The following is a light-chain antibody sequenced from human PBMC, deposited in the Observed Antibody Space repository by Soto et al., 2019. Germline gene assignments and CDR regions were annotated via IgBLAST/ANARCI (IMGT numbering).Light chain of an antibody. V-gene: IGKV3-15*01. CDR2: RTS. CDR1: HSVISD. CDR3: QHYHNWPFA. J-gene: IGKJ2*01. Sequence: EIVMTQSPATLSVFPGETATLSCRASHSVISDLAWYQQKPGQSPRLLIYRTSARAIGVPARFTGSGSGTEFTLTISSLQSEDFAVYYCQHYHNWPFAFGQGIKLEIK.